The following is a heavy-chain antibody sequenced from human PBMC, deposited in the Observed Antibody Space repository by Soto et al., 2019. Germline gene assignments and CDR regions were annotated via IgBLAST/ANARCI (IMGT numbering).Heavy chain of an antibody. CDR2: IWYDGSDT. J-gene: IGHJ4*02. CDR1: GFTFSNYG. D-gene: IGHD1-7*01. Sequence: QVQLVESGGGVVQPGRSLRLSCAASGFTFSNYGMHWVRQAPGKGLEWVAIIWYDGSDTHCADSVKDRFTISRDNSKNKLYLQMHSLRAEDTAVYYCARDGGGYSWNYDFEHWGLGTLVTVSS. V-gene: IGHV3-33*01. CDR3: ARDGGGYSWNYDFEH.